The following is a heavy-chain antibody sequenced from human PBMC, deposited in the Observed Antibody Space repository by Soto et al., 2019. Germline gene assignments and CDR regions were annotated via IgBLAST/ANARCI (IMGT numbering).Heavy chain of an antibody. Sequence: QVQLVQSGPEVKKPGSSVRVSCKASGGTFSTSSISWVRQAPGQGLECTGGITPIFGAGNYAPDFRGRITTPADESTTTAYMQLSSLTSADTAMYSCASGSLSWHCGESWGQGTLDTVSS. CDR3: ASGSLSWHCGES. J-gene: IGHJ5*02. CDR2: ITPIFGAG. CDR1: GGTFSTSS. V-gene: IGHV1-69*01. D-gene: IGHD2-21*01.